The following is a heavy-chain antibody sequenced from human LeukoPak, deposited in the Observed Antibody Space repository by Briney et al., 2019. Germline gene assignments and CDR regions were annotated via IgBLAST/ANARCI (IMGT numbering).Heavy chain of an antibody. CDR2: IYYSGST. J-gene: IGHJ3*02. D-gene: IGHD3-3*01. CDR3: ARQGRSPQYYDFWSGYSLSGYDAFDI. CDR1: GGSISSSSYY. Sequence: SQTLSLTCTVSGGSISSSSYYWGWIRQPPGKGLEWIGSIYYSGSTYYNPSLKSRVTISVDTSKNQFSLKLSSVTAADTAVYYCARQGRSPQYYDFWSGYSLSGYDAFDIWGQGTMVTVSS. V-gene: IGHV4-39*01.